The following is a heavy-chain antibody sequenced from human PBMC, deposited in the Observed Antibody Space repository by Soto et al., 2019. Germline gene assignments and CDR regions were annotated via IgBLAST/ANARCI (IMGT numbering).Heavy chain of an antibody. CDR2: ISAYNGNT. Sequence: ASVKVSCNASGYTFTSYGISCVRHAPGQGLGWMGWISAYNGNTNYAQKLQGRVTMTTDTSTSTAYMELRLLRSDDTAADYCARASYDYVWGSYRYQYFDYRGQGTLVTVSS. J-gene: IGHJ4*02. CDR1: GYTFTSYG. D-gene: IGHD3-16*02. CDR3: ARASYDYVWGSYRYQYFDY. V-gene: IGHV1-18*01.